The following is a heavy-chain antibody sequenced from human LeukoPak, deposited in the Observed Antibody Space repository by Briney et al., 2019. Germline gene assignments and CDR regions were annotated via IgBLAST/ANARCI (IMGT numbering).Heavy chain of an antibody. D-gene: IGHD6-19*01. CDR2: IKQDGSET. V-gene: IGHV3-7*01. CDR3: ARQRGSGCLDY. Sequence: GGSLRLSCAASRFTLSNYWMSWVRQAPGKGLEWVANIKQDGSETYYVDSVKGRSTISRDNAKNSLSLQMNSLRAEDTAVYYCARQRGSGCLDYWGQGTLVTVSS. CDR1: RFTLSNYW. J-gene: IGHJ4*02.